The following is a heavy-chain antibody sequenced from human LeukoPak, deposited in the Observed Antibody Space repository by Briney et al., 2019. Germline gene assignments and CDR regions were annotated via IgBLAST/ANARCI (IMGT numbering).Heavy chain of an antibody. J-gene: IGHJ4*02. CDR1: GYSISSGYY. D-gene: IGHD2-21*02. Sequence: SETLSLTCTVSGYSISSGYYWGWIRQPPGKGLEWIGSIYHSGNTYYNPSLKSRVTMSVDTSKNQFSLKLSSVTAADTAVYYCAGGLAFCGGDCYSSKDYWGQGTLVIVSS. CDR2: IYHSGNT. V-gene: IGHV4-38-2*02. CDR3: AGGLAFCGGDCYSSKDY.